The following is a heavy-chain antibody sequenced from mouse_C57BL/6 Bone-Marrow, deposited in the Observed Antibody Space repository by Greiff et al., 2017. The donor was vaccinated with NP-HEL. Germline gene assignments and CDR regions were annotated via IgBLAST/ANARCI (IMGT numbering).Heavy chain of an antibody. CDR3: ARAYGSSFAY. CDR2: ISYDGSN. V-gene: IGHV3-6*01. Sequence: ESGPGLVKPSQSLSLTCSVTGYSITSGYYWNWIRQFPGNKLEWMGYISYDGSNNYNPSLKNRISITRDTSKNQFFLKLNSVTTEDTATYYCARAYGSSFAYWGQGTLVTVSA. D-gene: IGHD1-1*01. CDR1: GYSITSGYY. J-gene: IGHJ3*01.